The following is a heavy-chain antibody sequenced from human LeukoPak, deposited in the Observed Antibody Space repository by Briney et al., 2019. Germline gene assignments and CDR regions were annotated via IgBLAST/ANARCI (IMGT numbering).Heavy chain of an antibody. CDR2: IIYSGGAT. CDR3: AKDGLYYDGSEHVYYFDS. CDR1: GFTFSRSA. D-gene: IGHD3-22*01. J-gene: IGHJ4*02. Sequence: GGSLRLSGAASGFTFSRSAMTWVRQGPGTGLEFVASIIYSGGATYYADSVKGRFTISRDNSKNTLYLQMNSLRAEDTALYYCAKDGLYYDGSEHVYYFDSWGQGTLVTVSS. V-gene: IGHV3-23*01.